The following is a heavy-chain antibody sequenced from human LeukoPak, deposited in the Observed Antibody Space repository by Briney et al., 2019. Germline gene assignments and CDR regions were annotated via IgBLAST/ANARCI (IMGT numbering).Heavy chain of an antibody. Sequence: PGGSLRLSCAASGFTFSRHWMTWVRQAPGKGLEWVANIKQDGSEKYYVDSVKGRFTISRDNAKNSLYLQMNSLRAEDTAVYYCARDKIVGATNFDYWGXGTLVTVSS. CDR1: GFTFSRHW. CDR3: ARDKIVGATNFDY. D-gene: IGHD1-26*01. CDR2: IKQDGSEK. J-gene: IGHJ4*03. V-gene: IGHV3-7*01.